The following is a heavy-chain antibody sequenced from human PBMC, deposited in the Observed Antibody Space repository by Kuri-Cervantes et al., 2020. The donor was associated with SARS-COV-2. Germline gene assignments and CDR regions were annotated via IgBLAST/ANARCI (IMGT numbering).Heavy chain of an antibody. CDR3: ARDGEIEYSSSDYYYYYGMDV. CDR2: ISSSSSYI. D-gene: IGHD6-6*01. CDR1: GFTFSSYA. Sequence: GESLKISCSASGFTFSSYAMHWVRQPPGKGLEWVSSISSSSSYIYYADSVKGRFTISRDNAKNSLYLQMNSLRAEDTAVYYCARDGEIEYSSSDYYYYYGMDVWGQGTTVTVSS. V-gene: IGHV3-21*01. J-gene: IGHJ6*02.